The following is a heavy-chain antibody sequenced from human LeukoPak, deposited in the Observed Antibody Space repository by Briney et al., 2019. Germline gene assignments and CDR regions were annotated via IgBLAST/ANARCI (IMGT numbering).Heavy chain of an antibody. CDR2: INAGNGNT. Sequence: GASVKVSCKASGYTFSNYAINWVRQAPGQRLEWMGWINAGNGNTKSSQKFQGRVTFTRDTSASTAYMELGSLRSEGTAVYYCARYYGPGSPSFDYWGQGTLVTVSS. V-gene: IGHV1-3*01. CDR1: GYTFSNYA. D-gene: IGHD3-10*01. J-gene: IGHJ4*02. CDR3: ARYYGPGSPSFDY.